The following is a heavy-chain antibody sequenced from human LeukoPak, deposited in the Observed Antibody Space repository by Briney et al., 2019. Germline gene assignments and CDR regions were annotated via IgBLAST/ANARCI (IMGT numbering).Heavy chain of an antibody. CDR1: GFTFSSYA. Sequence: GRSLRLSCAASGFTFSSYAMHWVRQAPGKGLEWVAVISYDGSNKYYADSVKGRFTISRDNSKNTLYLQMNSLRAEDTAVYYCAGGVPAASPGGAFDIWGQGTMVTVSS. CDR2: ISYDGSNK. CDR3: AGGVPAASPGGAFDI. V-gene: IGHV3-30-3*01. J-gene: IGHJ3*02. D-gene: IGHD2-2*01.